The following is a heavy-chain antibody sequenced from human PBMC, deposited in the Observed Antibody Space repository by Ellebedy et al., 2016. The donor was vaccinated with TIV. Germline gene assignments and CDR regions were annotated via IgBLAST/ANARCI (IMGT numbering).Heavy chain of an antibody. D-gene: IGHD3-22*01. CDR3: ARGAYYYDSSGYYYMYYFDY. J-gene: IGHJ4*02. CDR2: INHSGST. V-gene: IGHV4-34*01. CDR1: GGSFSGYY. Sequence: MPSETLSLTCAVYGGSFSGYYWSWIRQPPGKGLEWIGEINHSGSTNYNPSLKSRVTVSVDTSKNQFSLKLSSVTAADTAVYYCARGAYYYDSSGYYYMYYFDYWGQGTLVTVSS.